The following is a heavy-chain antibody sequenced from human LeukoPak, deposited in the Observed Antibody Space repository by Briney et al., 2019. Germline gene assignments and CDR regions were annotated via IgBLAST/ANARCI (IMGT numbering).Heavy chain of an antibody. J-gene: IGHJ4*01. CDR2: INNSGGST. CDR3: AKAVGFSSSWLFDY. CDR1: GFTFSNYA. Sequence: GGSLRLSCAASGFTFSNYAMSWVRQAPGKGLEWVSSINNSGGSTDYADSVKGRFSISRDNSMNTLYLQMNSLRVEDTAVYYCAKAVGFSSSWLFDYWGQGTLVTVSS. V-gene: IGHV3-23*01. D-gene: IGHD6-13*01.